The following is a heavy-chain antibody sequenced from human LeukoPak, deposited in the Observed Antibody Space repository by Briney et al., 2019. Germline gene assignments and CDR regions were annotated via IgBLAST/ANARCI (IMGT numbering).Heavy chain of an antibody. CDR3: ARGYYGSGSYQGYGY. CDR2: INHSGST. J-gene: IGHJ4*02. D-gene: IGHD3-10*01. V-gene: IGHV4-34*01. Sequence: PSETLSLTCAVYGGSFSGYYWSWIRRPPGKGLEWIGEINHSGSTNYNPSLKSRVTISVDTSKNQFSLKLSSVTAADTAVYYCARGYYGSGSYQGYGYWGQGTLVTVSS. CDR1: GGSFSGYY.